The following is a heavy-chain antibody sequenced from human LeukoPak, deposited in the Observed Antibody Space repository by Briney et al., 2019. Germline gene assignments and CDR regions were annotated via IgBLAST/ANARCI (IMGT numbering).Heavy chain of an antibody. Sequence: SVKVSCKASGGTFSSYAISWVRQAPGRGLEWMGGIIPIFGTANYAQKFQGRVTITTDESTSTAYMELSSLRSEDTAVYYCARAKVYYDSSGYLDYWGQGTLVTVSS. V-gene: IGHV1-69*05. CDR2: IIPIFGTA. D-gene: IGHD3-22*01. J-gene: IGHJ4*02. CDR3: ARAKVYYDSSGYLDY. CDR1: GGTFSSYA.